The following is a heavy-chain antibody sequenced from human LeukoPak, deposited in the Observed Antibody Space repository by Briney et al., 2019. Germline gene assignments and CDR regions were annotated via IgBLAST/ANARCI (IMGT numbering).Heavy chain of an antibody. J-gene: IGHJ4*02. Sequence: ASVKVSCKASGGTLSSYAISWVRQAPGQGLEWMGGIIPIFGTANYAQKFQGRVTITADESTSTAYMELSSLRSEDTAVYYCASWDPVVAGDYWGQGTLVTVSS. CDR1: GGTLSSYA. D-gene: IGHD6-19*01. CDR3: ASWDPVVAGDY. CDR2: IIPIFGTA. V-gene: IGHV1-69*13.